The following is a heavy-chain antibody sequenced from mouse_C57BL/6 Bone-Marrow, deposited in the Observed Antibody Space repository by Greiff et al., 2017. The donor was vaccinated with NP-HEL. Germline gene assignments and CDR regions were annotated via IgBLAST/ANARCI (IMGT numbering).Heavy chain of an antibody. CDR3: TRDLGRFFFFDY. Sequence: EVKLMESGEGLVKPGGSLKLSCAASGFTFSSYAMSWVRQTPEKRLEWVAYISSGGDYIYYADTVKGRFTISRDNARNTLYLQMSSLKSEDTAMYYCTRDLGRFFFFDYWGQGTTLTVSS. V-gene: IGHV5-9-1*02. CDR1: GFTFSSYA. CDR2: ISSGGDYI. J-gene: IGHJ2*01. D-gene: IGHD4-1*01.